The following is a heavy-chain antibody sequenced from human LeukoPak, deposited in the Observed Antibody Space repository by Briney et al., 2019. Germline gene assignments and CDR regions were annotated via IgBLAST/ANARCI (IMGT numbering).Heavy chain of an antibody. D-gene: IGHD2-2*01. Sequence: SQTLSLTCTVSGGSISSGTYYWSWIRQPAGKGLEWIGRIYTSGSTNYNPSLKSRVTISVDTSKNQFSLRLSSVTAADTAVYYCAGQHSTGGAFDIWGQGTVVTVSS. CDR2: IYTSGST. CDR3: AGQHSTGGAFDI. V-gene: IGHV4-61*02. J-gene: IGHJ3*02. CDR1: GGSISSGTYY.